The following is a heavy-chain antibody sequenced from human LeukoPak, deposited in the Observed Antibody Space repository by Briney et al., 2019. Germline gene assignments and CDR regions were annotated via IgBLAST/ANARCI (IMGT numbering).Heavy chain of an antibody. V-gene: IGHV4-39*07. D-gene: IGHD2-15*01. CDR2: IYFSGST. J-gene: IGHJ4*02. CDR1: GGSISSSSHY. Sequence: SETLSLTCTVSGGSISSSSHYWGWIRQPPGKGLEWIGSIYFSGSTDYNPSLKSRVSISIDTSKNQFSLKPISVTAADTAVYYCARVGVSCSGGNCYAYSSRFDYWGQGTLVTVSS. CDR3: ARVGVSCSGGNCYAYSSRFDY.